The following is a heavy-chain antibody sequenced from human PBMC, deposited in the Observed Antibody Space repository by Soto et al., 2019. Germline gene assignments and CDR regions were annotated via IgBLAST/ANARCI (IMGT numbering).Heavy chain of an antibody. CDR2: IHYSGTT. Sequence: SETLSLTCTVSGGSMRNYFWTWIRQPPGKGLEWIGHIHYSGTTSFFPSYNPSLRSRVTISEDTSKNQFSLKLLSVTTADTAVYFCAAGEASSRNLAPYYLDFWGQGTLVTVSS. CDR3: AAGEASSRNLAPYYLDF. J-gene: IGHJ4*02. CDR1: GGSMRNYF. D-gene: IGHD6-13*01. V-gene: IGHV4-59*01.